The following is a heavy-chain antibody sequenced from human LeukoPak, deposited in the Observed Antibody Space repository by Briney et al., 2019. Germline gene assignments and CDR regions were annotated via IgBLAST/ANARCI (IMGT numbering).Heavy chain of an antibody. CDR3: ASIGDSSGYSSDY. D-gene: IGHD3-22*01. Sequence: SETLSLTCTVSGGSISSSSYYWGWIRQPPGTGLEWIGEINHSGSTNYNPSLKSRVTISVDTSKNQFSLKLSSVTAADTAVYYCASIGDSSGYSSDYWGQGTLVTVSS. J-gene: IGHJ4*02. CDR1: GGSISSSSYY. V-gene: IGHV4-39*07. CDR2: INHSGST.